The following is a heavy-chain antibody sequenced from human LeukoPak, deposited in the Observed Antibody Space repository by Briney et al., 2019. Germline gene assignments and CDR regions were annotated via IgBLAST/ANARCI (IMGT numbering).Heavy chain of an antibody. CDR1: GYTFTSYD. J-gene: IGHJ5*02. D-gene: IGHD6-19*01. CDR2: MNPNSGNT. Sequence: ASVKVSCKASGYTFTSYDINWVRQATGQGLEWMGWMNPNSGNTGYAQKFQGRVTITRNTSISTAYMELSSLRSEDTAVYYCARCERGSVPGIAVAGTFWFDPWGQGTLVTVSS. V-gene: IGHV1-8*03. CDR3: ARCERGSVPGIAVAGTFWFDP.